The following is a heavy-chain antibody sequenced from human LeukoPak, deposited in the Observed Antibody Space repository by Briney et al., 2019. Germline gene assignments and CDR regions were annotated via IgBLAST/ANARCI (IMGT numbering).Heavy chain of an antibody. CDR1: GGSFSGYY. CDR2: INHSGST. CDR3: ARDPTMIVGIQFDY. V-gene: IGHV4-34*01. Sequence: PSETLSLTCAVYGGSFSGYYWSWIRQPPGKGLEWIGEINHSGSTNYNPSLKSRVTISVDTSKNHFSLKLSSVTAADTAVYYCARDPTMIVGIQFDYWGQGTLVTVSS. D-gene: IGHD3-22*01. J-gene: IGHJ4*02.